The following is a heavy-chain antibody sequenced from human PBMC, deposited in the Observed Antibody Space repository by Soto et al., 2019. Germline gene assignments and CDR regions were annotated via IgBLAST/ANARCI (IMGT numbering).Heavy chain of an antibody. CDR1: GYTFTSYD. Sequence: ASVKVSCKASGYTFTSYDINWVRQATGQGLEWMGWMNPNSGNTGYAQKFQGRVTMTRNTSISTAYMELSSLRSEDTAVYYCERGQAPKWFYYYYYMDVWGKGTTVTVSS. V-gene: IGHV1-8*01. CDR2: MNPNSGNT. CDR3: ERGQAPKWFYYYYYMDV. D-gene: IGHD2-8*01. J-gene: IGHJ6*03.